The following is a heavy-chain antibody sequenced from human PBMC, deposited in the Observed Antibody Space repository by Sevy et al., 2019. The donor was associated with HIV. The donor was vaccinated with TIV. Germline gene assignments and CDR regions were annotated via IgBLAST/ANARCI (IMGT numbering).Heavy chain of an antibody. CDR3: ARVGYSSSWSSHFDY. CDR1: GGSISSYY. D-gene: IGHD6-13*01. Sequence: SETLSLTCTVSGGSISSYYWSWIRQPAGKGLEWIGRIYTSGSTNYNPSLKSRVTMSVDTSKNQFSLKLSSVTAADTALYYCARVGYSSSWSSHFDYWGQGTLVTVSS. CDR2: IYTSGST. V-gene: IGHV4-4*07. J-gene: IGHJ4*02.